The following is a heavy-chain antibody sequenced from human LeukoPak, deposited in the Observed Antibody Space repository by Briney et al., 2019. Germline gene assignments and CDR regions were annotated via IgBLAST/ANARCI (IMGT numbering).Heavy chain of an antibody. V-gene: IGHV4-59*01. CDR3: ARVWELSYDY. CDR2: IYYSGNA. Sequence: SETLSLTCTVSGGSISPYYWNWFRQSPGKALEWIGYIYYSGNANYNPSLKSRVTISVDTSKNQLSLKLSSVTAADTAVYYCARVWELSYDYWGQGTLVTVSS. CDR1: GGSISPYY. J-gene: IGHJ4*02. D-gene: IGHD3-16*02.